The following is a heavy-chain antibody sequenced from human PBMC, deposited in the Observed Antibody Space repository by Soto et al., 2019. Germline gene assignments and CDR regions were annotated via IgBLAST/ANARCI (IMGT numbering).Heavy chain of an antibody. CDR2: ISYDGSNK. D-gene: IGHD5-12*01. Sequence: GGSLRLSCAASGFTFSSYGMHWVRQAPGKGLEWVAVISYDGSNKYYADSVKGRFTISRDHSKNTLYLQMNSLRAEDTAVYYCAKARVATISGYFDYWGQGTLVTVSS. J-gene: IGHJ4*02. CDR3: AKARVATISGYFDY. V-gene: IGHV3-30*18. CDR1: GFTFSSYG.